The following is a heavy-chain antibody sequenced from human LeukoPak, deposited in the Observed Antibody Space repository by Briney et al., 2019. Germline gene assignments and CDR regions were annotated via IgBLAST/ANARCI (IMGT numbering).Heavy chain of an antibody. D-gene: IGHD2-2*01. CDR2: ISGSGGST. CDR1: GFTFSSYA. J-gene: IGHJ6*02. CDR3: AKPVPAAAPYYYYGMDV. V-gene: IGHV3-23*01. Sequence: GGSLRLSCAASGFTFSSYAMSWVRQAPGKGLEWVSAISGSGGSTYYADSVKGRFIISRDNSKNTLYLQMNSLRAEDTAVYYCAKPVPAAAPYYYYGMDVWGQGTTVTVSS.